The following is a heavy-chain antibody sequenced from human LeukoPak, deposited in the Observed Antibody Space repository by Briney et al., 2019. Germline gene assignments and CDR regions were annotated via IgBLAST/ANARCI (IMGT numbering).Heavy chain of an antibody. V-gene: IGHV3-7*01. CDR1: GFTFSSYW. J-gene: IGHJ4*02. CDR3: AISSPVATVGY. Sequence: AGGSLGLSCADSGFTFSSYWISWVRQAPGKGLEWVANINQDGSEKYYVDSVRGRFTISRDNAKNSLYLQMNSLRAEDTAVYYCAISSPVATVGYWGQGTLVTVSS. D-gene: IGHD4-23*01. CDR2: INQDGSEK.